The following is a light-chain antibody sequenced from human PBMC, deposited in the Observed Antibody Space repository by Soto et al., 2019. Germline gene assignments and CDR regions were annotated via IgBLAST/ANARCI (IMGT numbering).Light chain of an antibody. CDR2: GAS. J-gene: IGKJ2*01. Sequence: EIVLTQSPGTLSLSPGERATLSCRASQSVSSSYLAWYQQKHGQAPRLLIYGASSRATGIPDRFSGSGSGTDLTLTISRLEPEDFAVYYCQQYGSSPETFGQGTKLEIK. CDR1: QSVSSSY. V-gene: IGKV3-20*01. CDR3: QQYGSSPET.